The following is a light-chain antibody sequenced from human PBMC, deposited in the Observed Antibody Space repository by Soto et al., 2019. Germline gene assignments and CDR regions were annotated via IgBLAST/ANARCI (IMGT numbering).Light chain of an antibody. Sequence: DIQLTQSPSFLSASVGGRVTITCRASPGISSYLAWYQQKPGKAPKLLIHGASTLQSGVPSRVSGSRSGRDFTLPLSCLQADDFATYYCQQLSSYPYPFGERTRVDIQ. CDR1: PGISSY. CDR3: QQLSSYPYP. CDR2: GAS. J-gene: IGKJ4*01. V-gene: IGKV1-9*01.